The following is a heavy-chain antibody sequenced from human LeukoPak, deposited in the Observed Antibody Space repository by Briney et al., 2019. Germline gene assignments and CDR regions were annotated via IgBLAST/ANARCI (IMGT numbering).Heavy chain of an antibody. CDR1: GFTFSSYG. D-gene: IGHD6-19*01. CDR3: ARGATGLAVAGTTLDY. V-gene: IGHV3-21*01. J-gene: IGHJ4*02. CDR2: ISSSSSYI. Sequence: GGSLRLSCAASGFTFSSYGMSWVRQAPGKGLEWVSSISSSSSYIYYADSVKGRFTISRDNAKNSLYLQMNSLRAEDTAVYYCARGATGLAVAGTTLDYWGQGTLVTVSS.